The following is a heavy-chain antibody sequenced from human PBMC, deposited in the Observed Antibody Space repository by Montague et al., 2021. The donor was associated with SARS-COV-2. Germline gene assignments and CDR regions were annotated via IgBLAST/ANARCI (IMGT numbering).Heavy chain of an antibody. D-gene: IGHD6-19*01. V-gene: IGHV4-59*01. CDR3: ARGSGWMGNAFDI. J-gene: IGHJ3*02. CDR2: IYYSGST. Sequence: SETLSLTSTVSGGSISSYYWSWIRQPAGKGLEWVGYIYYSGSTNXNPSRRSRVTISVDTSKNQFSLKLSSVTAADTAVYYCARGSGWMGNAFDIWGQGTMVNGSS. CDR1: GGSISSYY.